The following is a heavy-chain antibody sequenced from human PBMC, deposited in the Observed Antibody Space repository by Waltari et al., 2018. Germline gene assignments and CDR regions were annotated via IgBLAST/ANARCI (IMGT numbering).Heavy chain of an antibody. CDR1: GFTLSAHA. Sequence: QVQLVESGGGVVQPGRSLRLSCVPSGFTLSAHAMHWVRQAPGKGLEWLAVISYDGSNRIYADSVKGRFTTSRDNSKNTVYLQMNSLRTEDTAKYYCARAHSRSWCADYWGRGTLVTVSS. V-gene: IGHV3-30-3*01. D-gene: IGHD1-26*01. J-gene: IGHJ4*02. CDR3: ARAHSRSWCADY. CDR2: ISYDGSNR.